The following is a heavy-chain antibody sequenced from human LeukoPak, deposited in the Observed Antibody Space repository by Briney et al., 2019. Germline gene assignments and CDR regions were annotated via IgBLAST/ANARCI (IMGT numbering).Heavy chain of an antibody. V-gene: IGHV3-33*01. J-gene: IGHJ4*02. CDR2: IWYDGSNK. CDR3: AREVVAWTKDY. Sequence: PGRSLILSCTTSGFTFSNYGIQWVRQAPGRGLEWVAVIWYDGSNKFYSDSVKGRFTISRDNSKNTLYLQMNSLRAEDTAVYYCAREVVAWTKDYWGQGTLVTVSS. D-gene: IGHD3/OR15-3a*01. CDR1: GFTFSNYG.